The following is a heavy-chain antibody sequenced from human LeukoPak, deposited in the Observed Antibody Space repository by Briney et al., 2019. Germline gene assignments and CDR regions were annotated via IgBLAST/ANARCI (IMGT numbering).Heavy chain of an antibody. CDR3: ARVRRFDSGYDSRAPNWFDP. Sequence: GGSLRLSCAASGFTSSSYSMNWVRQAPGKGLEWVSSISSSSSYIYYADSVKGRFTISRDNAKNSLYLQMNSLRAEDTAVYYCARVRRFDSGYDSRAPNWFDPWGQGTLVTVSS. CDR2: ISSSSSYI. CDR1: GFTSSSYS. D-gene: IGHD5-12*01. J-gene: IGHJ5*02. V-gene: IGHV3-21*01.